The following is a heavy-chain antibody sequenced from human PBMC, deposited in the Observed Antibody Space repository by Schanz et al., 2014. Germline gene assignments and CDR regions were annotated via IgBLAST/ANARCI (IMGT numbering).Heavy chain of an antibody. CDR2: INAHTGNT. D-gene: IGHD3-10*01. CDR3: ARVHIAPYHYNSPGAFDI. CDR1: GYTFTSYY. J-gene: IGHJ3*02. V-gene: IGHV1-2*02. Sequence: QVQLVQSGAEVKKPGASVKVSCKASGYTFTSYYMHWVRQAPGQGPELMGWINAHTGNTQYAQKFQGRVNMTRDTVTTTVHLELTRLRTDDTAIYYCARVHIAPYHYNSPGAFDIWGRGTRVTVSS.